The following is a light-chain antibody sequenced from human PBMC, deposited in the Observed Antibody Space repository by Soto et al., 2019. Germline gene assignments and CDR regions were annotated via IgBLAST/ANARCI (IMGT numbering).Light chain of an antibody. V-gene: IGKV1-5*03. J-gene: IGKJ1*01. CDR3: QQYKTYWT. CDR2: QAS. Sequence: DIQMTQSPSTLSASIGDRVTITCRASQSISDWLAWHQQKPGKAPKLLIYQASTLESGVPSRFSGIVSGTEFTLTISSLQPDDFATYYCQQYKTYWTFGQGTKVDIK. CDR1: QSISDW.